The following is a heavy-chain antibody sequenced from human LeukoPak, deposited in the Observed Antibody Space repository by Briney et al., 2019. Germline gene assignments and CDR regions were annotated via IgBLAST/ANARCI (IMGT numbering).Heavy chain of an antibody. CDR2: IYHSGST. CDR3: ARRERGPCSSTSCLFDY. D-gene: IGHD2-2*01. Sequence: PSETLSLTCTVSGYSISSGYYWGWIRQPPGKGLEWIGSIYHSGSTYYNPSLKSRVTISVDTSKNQFSLKLGSVTAADTAVYYCARRERGPCSSTSCLFDYWGQGTLVTVSS. V-gene: IGHV4-38-2*02. CDR1: GYSISSGYY. J-gene: IGHJ4*02.